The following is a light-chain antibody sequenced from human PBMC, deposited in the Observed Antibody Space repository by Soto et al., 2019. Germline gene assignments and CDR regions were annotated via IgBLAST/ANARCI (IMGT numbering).Light chain of an antibody. V-gene: IGLV1-51*01. CDR3: AAWDDSLNGVV. J-gene: IGLJ2*01. CDR1: SSNIGNNY. Sequence: QSVLTQPPSVSAAPGQNVTISCSGSSSNIGNNYVSCYQQLPGTAPKLLIYDNNKRPSGVPDRFSGSKSGTSASLAISGLQSEDEADYYCAAWDDSLNGVVFGGGTKLTVL. CDR2: DNN.